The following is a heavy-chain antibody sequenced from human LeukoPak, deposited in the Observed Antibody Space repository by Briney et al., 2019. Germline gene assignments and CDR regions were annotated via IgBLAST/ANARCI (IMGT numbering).Heavy chain of an antibody. Sequence: PGGSLRLSCAASGFTFSSYAMHWVRQAPGKGLEWVAVISYDGSNKYYADSVKGRFTIPRDNSKNTLYLQMNSLRAEDTAVYYCARVGVIHCSSTSCYSCGDYWGQGTLVTVSS. CDR2: ISYDGSNK. D-gene: IGHD2-2*01. J-gene: IGHJ4*02. CDR3: ARVGVIHCSSTSCYSCGDY. CDR1: GFTFSSYA. V-gene: IGHV3-30*04.